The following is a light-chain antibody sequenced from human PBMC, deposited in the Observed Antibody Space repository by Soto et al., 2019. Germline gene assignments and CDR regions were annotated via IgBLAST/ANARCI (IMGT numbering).Light chain of an antibody. CDR1: QSVPTNY. CDR2: GAS. V-gene: IGKV3-20*01. J-gene: IGKJ4*01. CDR3: QQYGGSPLT. Sequence: EIVLTQSPGTLSLSPGDTATLSCRASQSVPTNYLAWYQQKPGQAPRLLIYGASRRATGIPDRFSGSGSGTDFTLTSRLEPEDFAVYYCQQYGGSPLTFGGGTKVEI.